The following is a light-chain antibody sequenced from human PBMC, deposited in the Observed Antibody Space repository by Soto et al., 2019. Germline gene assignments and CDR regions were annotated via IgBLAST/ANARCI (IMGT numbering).Light chain of an antibody. CDR1: SSDVGSYTL. CDR2: EGT. V-gene: IGLV2-23*01. CDR3: CSYARTSTSGV. Sequence: QSALTQLASVSGSPGQSITISCTGSSSDVGSYTLVSWYQHHPGKAPKLLIYEGTKRPSGVSNRFSGSKSGNTASLTISGLQPEDEADYYCCSYARTSTSGVFGGGTQLTVL. J-gene: IGLJ3*02.